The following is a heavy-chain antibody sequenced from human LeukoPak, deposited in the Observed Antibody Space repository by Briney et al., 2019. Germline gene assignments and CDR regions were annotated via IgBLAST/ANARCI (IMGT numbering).Heavy chain of an antibody. J-gene: IGHJ4*02. CDR3: ARDSPSYGPGSYLP. Sequence: PSETLSLTCTVSGGSINSYYWSWIRQPAGKGLEWIGRIYSSGSTDYYPSLKSRVTMSVDTSKNHFSLKLSSVTAADTAVYYCARDSPSYGPGSYLPWGQGTLVTVSS. CDR2: IYSSGST. CDR1: GGSINSYY. V-gene: IGHV4-4*07. D-gene: IGHD3-10*01.